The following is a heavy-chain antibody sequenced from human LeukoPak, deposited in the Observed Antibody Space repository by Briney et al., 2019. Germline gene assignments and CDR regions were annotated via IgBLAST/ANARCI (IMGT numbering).Heavy chain of an antibody. CDR3: ARDRSGEDV. V-gene: IGHV3-48*01. CDR1: GFTFSSYS. CDR2: ISSSSSTI. Sequence: GGSLRLSCAASGFTFSSYSMNWVRQAPGKGLEWVSYISSSSSTIYYADSVKGRFTISGDNAKNSLYLQMNSLRAEDTAVYYCARDRSGEDVWGQGTTVTVSS. J-gene: IGHJ6*02. D-gene: IGHD3-10*01.